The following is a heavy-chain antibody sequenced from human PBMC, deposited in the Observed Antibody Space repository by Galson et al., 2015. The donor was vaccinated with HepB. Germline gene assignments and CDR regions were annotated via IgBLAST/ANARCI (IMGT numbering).Heavy chain of an antibody. J-gene: IGHJ4*02. CDR2: IWYDGSNK. CDR3: AREDSTIAVAALDY. Sequence: LRLSCAASGFTFSSYGMHWVRQAPGKGLEWVALIWYDGSNKYYADSVKGRLTISRDNAKNTLFLQMNSLRAEDTAVYYCAREDSTIAVAALDYWGQGILVTVSS. CDR1: GFTFSSYG. D-gene: IGHD6-13*01. V-gene: IGHV3-33*01.